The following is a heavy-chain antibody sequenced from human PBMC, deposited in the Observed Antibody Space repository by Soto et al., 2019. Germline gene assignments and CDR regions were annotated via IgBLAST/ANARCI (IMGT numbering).Heavy chain of an antibody. CDR2: IDWDDDK. CDR3: ARIFAVGVANPEYYFDY. Sequence: SGPTLVNPTQTLTLTCTFSGSSLSTSGMCVSWIRQPPGKALEWLARIDWDDDKYYSTSLKTRLTISKDTSKNQVVLTMTNMDPVDTATYYCARIFAVGVANPEYYFDYWGQGTLVTVSS. D-gene: IGHD3-3*01. CDR1: GSSLSTSGMC. V-gene: IGHV2-70*11. J-gene: IGHJ4*02.